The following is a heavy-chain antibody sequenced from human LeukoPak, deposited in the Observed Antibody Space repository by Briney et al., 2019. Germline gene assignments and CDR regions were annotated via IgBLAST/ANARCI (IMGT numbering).Heavy chain of an antibody. J-gene: IGHJ5*02. CDR1: GYTFTGYY. Sequence: ASVKVSCKASGYTFTGYYMHWVRQAPGQGLEWMGWINPNSGGTNYAQKFQGRVTMTRDTSISTAYMELSRPRSDDTAVYYCARAVMVRGVIITANWFDPWGQGTLVTVSS. D-gene: IGHD3-10*01. CDR2: INPNSGGT. CDR3: ARAVMVRGVIITANWFDP. V-gene: IGHV1-2*02.